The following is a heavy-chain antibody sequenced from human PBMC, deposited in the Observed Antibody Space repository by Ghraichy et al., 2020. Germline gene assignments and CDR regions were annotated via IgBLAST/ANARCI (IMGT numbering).Heavy chain of an antibody. D-gene: IGHD5-18*01. CDR2: INPSGGST. J-gene: IGHJ6*03. V-gene: IGHV1-46*03. CDR3: ARGGYSYGSDSNYMDV. CDR1: GYIFTSYY. Sequence: ASVKVSCKASGYIFTSYYMYWVRQAPGQGLEWMGIINPSGGSTNYAQKFQGRVTMTRETSTSTVYMELSSLRSEDTAVYYCARGGYSYGSDSNYMDVWGKGTTVTVS.